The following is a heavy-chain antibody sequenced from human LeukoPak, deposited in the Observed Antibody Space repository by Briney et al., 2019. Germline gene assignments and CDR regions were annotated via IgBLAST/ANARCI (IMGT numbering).Heavy chain of an antibody. CDR2: INSDGSTT. CDR3: AREDYYDSFDI. Sequence: GGSLRLSCAASGFTFSSHWMHWVRQAPGKGLVWVSRINSDGSTTSYADSVKGRFTTSRDNAKNTLYLQMNSLRAEDTALYYCAREDYYDSFDIWGQGTMVTVSS. D-gene: IGHD3-22*01. J-gene: IGHJ3*02. CDR1: GFTFSSHW. V-gene: IGHV3-74*01.